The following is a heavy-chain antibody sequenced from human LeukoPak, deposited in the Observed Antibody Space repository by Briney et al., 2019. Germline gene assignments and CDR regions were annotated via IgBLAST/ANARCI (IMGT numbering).Heavy chain of an antibody. D-gene: IGHD1-26*01. CDR2: IYYSGST. V-gene: IGHV4-59*08. CDR3: ARGASGNYHYFDY. Sequence: SETLSLTCTVSGGSISSYYWSWIRQPPGKGLEWIGYIYYSGSTNYNPSLKGRVTISVDTSKNQFSLKLSSVTAADTAVYYCARGASGNYHYFDYWGQGTLVTVSS. CDR1: GGSISSYY. J-gene: IGHJ4*02.